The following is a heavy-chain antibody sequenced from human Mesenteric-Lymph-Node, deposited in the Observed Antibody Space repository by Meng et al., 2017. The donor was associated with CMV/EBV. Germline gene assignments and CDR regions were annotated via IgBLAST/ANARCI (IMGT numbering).Heavy chain of an antibody. J-gene: IGHJ4*02. CDR2: INHGGST. CDR1: GGSFSGYY. D-gene: IGHD3-16*01. Sequence: SETLSLTCVVYGGSFSGYYWSWIRQPPGKGLEWIGEINHGGSTNYNPSLKSRVTISLDTSKNQFSLKLSSVTAADTAVYYCARLGVTFGGDYWGQGTLVTVSS. CDR3: ARLGVTFGGDY. V-gene: IGHV4-34*01.